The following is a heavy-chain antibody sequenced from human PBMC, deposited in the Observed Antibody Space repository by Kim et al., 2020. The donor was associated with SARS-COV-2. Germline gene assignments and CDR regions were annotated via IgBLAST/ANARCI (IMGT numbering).Heavy chain of an antibody. CDR2: ISSDGKTK. CDR1: GFTFSSYT. D-gene: IGHD6-19*01. CDR3: ARVSGSGWPGYS. V-gene: IGHV3-30*04. J-gene: IGHJ4*02. Sequence: GGSLRLSCVASGFTFSSYTMPWVRQAPGKGLEWVAVISSDGKTKYYADSVKGRFTISRDNSKNTLYLQMNGLRAEDTALYYCARVSGSGWPGYSWGQGNLVTVSS.